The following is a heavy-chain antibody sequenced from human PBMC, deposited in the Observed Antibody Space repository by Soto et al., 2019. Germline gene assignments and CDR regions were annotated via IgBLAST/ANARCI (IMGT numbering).Heavy chain of an antibody. D-gene: IGHD6-19*01. CDR3: ARAREDSSGWFDH. V-gene: IGHV1-2*02. Sequence: QVQLVQSGAEVTKPGASVKVSCKASGYIFSANYLHWVRRAPGQGLEWMAWINAKNGATNYAQKFRGRATVTRDTSSSTSYLELSGLTSDDTAVYYCARAREDSSGWFDHWGQGTQVTVSP. J-gene: IGHJ5*02. CDR2: INAKNGAT. CDR1: GYIFSANY.